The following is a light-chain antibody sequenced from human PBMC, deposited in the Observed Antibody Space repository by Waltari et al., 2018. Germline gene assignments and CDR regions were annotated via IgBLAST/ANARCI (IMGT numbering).Light chain of an antibody. CDR2: EGS. CDR3: CSYACRV. V-gene: IGLV2-23*01. Sequence: QSALTQPASVSGSPGQSITISCTGTSSDVGSYNLVSWYQQHPGKAPKLMIYEGSKRPSGVSNRCSGSKSGNTASLTISGLQAEDEADYYCCSYACRVFGGGTKLTVL. CDR1: SSDVGSYNL. J-gene: IGLJ3*02.